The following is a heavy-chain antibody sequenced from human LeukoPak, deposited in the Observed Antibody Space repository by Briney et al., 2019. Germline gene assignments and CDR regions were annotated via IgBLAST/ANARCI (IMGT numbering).Heavy chain of an antibody. V-gene: IGHV3-30*04. CDR2: MSYDGSKG. CDR3: ARAYSGSWYAGY. J-gene: IGHJ4*02. D-gene: IGHD6-13*01. CDR1: GFTFSSYA. Sequence: GSLRLSCAASGFTFSSYAMHWVRQAPGKGLEWVSHMSYDGSKGYYADSVKGRFTISRDNSKNMLFLQMSGLRDEDTAVYYCARAYSGSWYAGYWGQGTLVTVSS.